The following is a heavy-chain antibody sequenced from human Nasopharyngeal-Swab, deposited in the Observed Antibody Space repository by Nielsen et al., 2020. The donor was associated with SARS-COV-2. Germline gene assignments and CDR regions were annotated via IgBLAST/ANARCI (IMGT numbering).Heavy chain of an antibody. V-gene: IGHV1-18*01. J-gene: IGHJ4*02. Sequence: ASVKVSCKASGYTFTSYGISWVRRAPGQGLEWMGWISAYNGNTNYAQKLQGRVTMTTDTSTSTAYMELRSLRSDDTAVYYCARDGYTYYDILTGYKHFDYWGQGTLVTVSS. CDR2: ISAYNGNT. CDR1: GYTFTSYG. CDR3: ARDGYTYYDILTGYKHFDY. D-gene: IGHD3-9*01.